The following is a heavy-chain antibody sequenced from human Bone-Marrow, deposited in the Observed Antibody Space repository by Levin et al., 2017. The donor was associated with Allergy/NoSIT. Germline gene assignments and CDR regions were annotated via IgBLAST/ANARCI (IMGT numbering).Heavy chain of an antibody. CDR1: GFTFSSYA. J-gene: IGHJ4*02. CDR3: ARDLHRDYYDSTVSDY. CDR2: ISYDGSNK. Sequence: GGSLRLSCAASGFTFSSYAMHWVRQAPGKGLEWVAVISYDGSNKYYADSVKGRFTISRDNSKNTLYLQMNSLRAEDTAVYYCARDLHRDYYDSTVSDYWGQGTLVTVSS. V-gene: IGHV3-30-3*01. D-gene: IGHD3-22*01.